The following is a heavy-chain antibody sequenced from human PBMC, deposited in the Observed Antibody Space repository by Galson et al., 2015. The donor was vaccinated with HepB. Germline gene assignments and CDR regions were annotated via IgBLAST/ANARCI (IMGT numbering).Heavy chain of an antibody. Sequence: SVKVSCKASGGTFSSYAISWVRQAPGQGLEWMGRIIPILGIANYAQKFQGRVTITADKSTSTAYMELSSLRSEDTAVYYCARDPPITGTDLRGVYYYMDVWGRGTTVTVSS. CDR2: IIPILGIA. D-gene: IGHD1-20*01. J-gene: IGHJ6*03. V-gene: IGHV1-69*04. CDR1: GGTFSSYA. CDR3: ARDPPITGTDLRGVYYYMDV.